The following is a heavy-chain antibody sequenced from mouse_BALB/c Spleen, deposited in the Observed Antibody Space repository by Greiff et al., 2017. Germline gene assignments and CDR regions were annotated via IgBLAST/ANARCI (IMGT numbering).Heavy chain of an antibody. Sequence: ELKLMESGSELVKPGASVKLSCTASGFNIKDTYMHWVKQRPEQGLEWIGRIDPANGNTKYDPKFQGKATITADTSSNTAYLQLSSLTSEDTAVYYCARDWDWNFDYWGQGTTLTVSS. CDR1: GFNIKDTY. J-gene: IGHJ2*01. CDR2: IDPANGNT. CDR3: ARDWDWNFDY. V-gene: IGHV14-3*02. D-gene: IGHD4-1*01.